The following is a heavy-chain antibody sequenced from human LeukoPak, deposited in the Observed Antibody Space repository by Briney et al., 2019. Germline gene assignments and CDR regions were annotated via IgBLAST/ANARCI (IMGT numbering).Heavy chain of an antibody. J-gene: IGHJ5*01. CDR2: IYYAGST. CDR3: ARGRARDGSFPWFDS. CDR1: GGSIDSYY. D-gene: IGHD3-10*01. V-gene: IGHV4-59*01. Sequence: NPSETLSLTSSVSGGSIDSYYWTWLRQSPRRGLEWIGYIYYAGSTNYSPSLKSRVSISVDTSNNQFSLQLRPVTAADTAIYYCARGRARDGSFPWFDSWGQGTLVTVSS.